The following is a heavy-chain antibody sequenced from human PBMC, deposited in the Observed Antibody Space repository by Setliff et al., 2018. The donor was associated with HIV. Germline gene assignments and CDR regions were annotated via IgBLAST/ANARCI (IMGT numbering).Heavy chain of an antibody. D-gene: IGHD6-13*01. V-gene: IGHV4-34*01. CDR1: GASLSGYY. CDR3: ARVVWTAAAGTLDYHYYGLDV. Sequence: SETLSLTCAVYGASLSGYYWSWIRQPPGKGLEWIGEINYSGTTNSNPSLKSRVTISVDTSKKQSSLKVRSVTAADAAVYFCARVVWTAAAGTLDYHYYGLDVWGQGTTVTVSS. J-gene: IGHJ6*02. CDR2: INYSGTT.